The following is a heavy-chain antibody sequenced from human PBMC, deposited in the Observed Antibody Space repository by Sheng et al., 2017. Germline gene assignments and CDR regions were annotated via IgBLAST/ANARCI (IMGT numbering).Heavy chain of an antibody. CDR3: XRESSVGXDAFDI. J-gene: IGHJ3*02. CDR1: GYTFTDYH. CDR2: INPSGGST. V-gene: IGHV1-46*01. Sequence: QVQLVQSGAEVKKPGASVKVSCKASGYTFTDYHMHWVRQAPGQGLEWTGTINPSGGSTIYAQNFQGRVTMTRDTSTSTVYMEVTSLRSEDTAIYYCXRESSVGXDAFDIWGQG.